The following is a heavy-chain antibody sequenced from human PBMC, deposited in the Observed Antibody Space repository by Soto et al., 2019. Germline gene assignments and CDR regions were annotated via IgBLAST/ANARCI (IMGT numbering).Heavy chain of an antibody. D-gene: IGHD3-22*01. CDR2: ISSSSSTI. V-gene: IGHV3-48*01. J-gene: IGHJ4*02. CDR3: ARHTYYYDSSGPPAY. CDR1: GFTFSTYS. Sequence: RGSLRLSCAASGFTFSTYSMNWVRQAPGKGLEWVSYISSSSSTIFYTDSVKGRFTVSRDNAKNSLYLQMNSLRAEDTAVYYCARHTYYYDSSGPPAYWGQGTL.